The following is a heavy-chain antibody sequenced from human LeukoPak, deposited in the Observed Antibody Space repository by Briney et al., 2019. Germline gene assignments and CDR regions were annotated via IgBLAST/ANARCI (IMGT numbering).Heavy chain of an antibody. Sequence: SQTLSLTCTVSGGSISSGGYYWSWIRQPPGKGLEWIGYIYHSGSTYYNPSHKSRVTISVDRSKNQFSLKLSSVTAADTAVYYCATSGGSGTPHAFDIWGQGTMVTVSS. J-gene: IGHJ3*02. V-gene: IGHV4-30-2*01. CDR3: ATSGGSGTPHAFDI. CDR2: IYHSGST. CDR1: GGSISSGGYY. D-gene: IGHD3-10*01.